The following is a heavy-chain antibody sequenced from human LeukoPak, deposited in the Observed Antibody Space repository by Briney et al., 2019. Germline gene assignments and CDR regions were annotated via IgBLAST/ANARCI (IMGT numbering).Heavy chain of an antibody. D-gene: IGHD3-22*01. Sequence: GSSVEVSCKASGGTFSSYAISWVRQAPGQGLEWMGRIIPILGIANYAQKFQGRVTITADKSTSTAYMELSSLRSENTAVYYCARDHDNYYDSSGYYVDYWGQGTLVTVSS. CDR3: ARDHDNYYDSSGYYVDY. J-gene: IGHJ4*02. CDR2: IIPILGIA. V-gene: IGHV1-69*04. CDR1: GGTFSSYA.